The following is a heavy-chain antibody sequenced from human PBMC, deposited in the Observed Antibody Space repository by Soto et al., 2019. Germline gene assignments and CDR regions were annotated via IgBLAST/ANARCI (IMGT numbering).Heavy chain of an antibody. J-gene: IGHJ5*02. CDR1: GGSISSYY. V-gene: IGHV4-59*01. CDR2: IYYSGST. Sequence: SETLSLTCTVSGGSISSYYWSWIWQPPGKGLEWIGYIYYSGSTNYNPSLKSRVTISVDTSKNQFSLKLSSVTAADTAVYYCARDDNYLDPWGQGTMVTVYS. CDR3: ARDDNYLDP.